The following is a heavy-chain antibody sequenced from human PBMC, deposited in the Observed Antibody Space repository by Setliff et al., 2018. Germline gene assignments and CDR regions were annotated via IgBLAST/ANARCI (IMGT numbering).Heavy chain of an antibody. J-gene: IGHJ4*02. Sequence: PSETLSLTCAVYGGSFSGYYWSWIRQPPGKGLEWIGEINHSGSTNYIPSLKSRVTISLDTANNQFSLSLSAVTAADTAVYYCARASVVHAIAVGYWGQGTLVTVSS. D-gene: IGHD2-15*01. CDR1: GGSFSGYY. V-gene: IGHV4-34*01. CDR3: ARASVVHAIAVGY. CDR2: INHSGST.